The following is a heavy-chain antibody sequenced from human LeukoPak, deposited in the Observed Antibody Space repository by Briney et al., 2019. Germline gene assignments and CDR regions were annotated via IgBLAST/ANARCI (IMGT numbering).Heavy chain of an antibody. CDR3: ARGPRGFDP. CDR1: GFIVSSND. J-gene: IGHJ5*02. V-gene: IGHV3-53*01. Sequence: PGGSLRLSCAASGFIVSSNDMSWVRQAPGKGLEWVSVIYNGGTFYADSVKGRFTISRDNSKNTLYLQMNSQRAEDTAVYYCARGPRGFDPWGQGTLVTVSS. CDR2: IYNGGT.